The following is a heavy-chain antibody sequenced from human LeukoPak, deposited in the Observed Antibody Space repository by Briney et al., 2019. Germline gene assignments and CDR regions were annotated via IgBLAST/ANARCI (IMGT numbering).Heavy chain of an antibody. Sequence: GGSLRLSCAGSGFTFSSYAMSWVRQAPGKGLEWVSSISSSSSYIYYADSVKGRFTISRDNAKNSLYLQMNSLRAEDTAVYYCARAVEIYYYDSSGYQDYWGQGTLVTVSS. CDR3: ARAVEIYYYDSSGYQDY. CDR1: GFTFSSYA. CDR2: ISSSSSYI. J-gene: IGHJ4*02. D-gene: IGHD3-22*01. V-gene: IGHV3-21*01.